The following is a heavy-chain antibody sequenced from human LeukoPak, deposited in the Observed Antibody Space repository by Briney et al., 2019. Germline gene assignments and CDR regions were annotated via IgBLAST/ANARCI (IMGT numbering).Heavy chain of an antibody. J-gene: IGHJ4*02. CDR3: AKGGKWDVTPFDY. CDR1: GFTFSSYA. V-gene: IGHV3-30-3*01. Sequence: GRSLRLSCAASGFTFSSYAMRWVRQAPGEGLEWVAVISYDGSNKYYADSVKGRFTISRDNSKNTLYLQMNSLRAEDTAVYYCAKGGKWDVTPFDYWGQGTLVTVSS. CDR2: ISYDGSNK. D-gene: IGHD1-26*01.